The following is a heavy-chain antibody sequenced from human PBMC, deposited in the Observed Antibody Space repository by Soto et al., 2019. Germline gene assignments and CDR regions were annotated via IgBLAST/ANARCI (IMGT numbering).Heavy chain of an antibody. CDR2: INPNSGDT. CDR1: AYTFTGYY. V-gene: IGHV1-2*02. D-gene: IGHD5-12*01. J-gene: IGHJ6*02. CDR3: ARGTIVVDTDKELLYNYYGMDV. Sequence: ASVKVSCKASAYTFTGYYMHWVRQAPGQGLEWMGWINPNSGDTNYAQKFQGRVTMTRDTSISTAYMELSRLRSDDTAVYYCARGTIVVDTDKELLYNYYGMDVWGQGTTVTVSS.